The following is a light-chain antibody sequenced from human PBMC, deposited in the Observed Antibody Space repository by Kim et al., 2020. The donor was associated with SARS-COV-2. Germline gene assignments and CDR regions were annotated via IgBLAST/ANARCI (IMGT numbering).Light chain of an antibody. Sequence: PGERATPACRGIHNVGSSLAGDQQTAGQAPSLLIYDAAIRAAGITDRFSGSGSGTDFTLTIGSLAPEDVAVYYCQQRGNWPPALTFGGGTKVDIK. CDR1: HNVGSS. CDR3: QQRGNWPPALT. J-gene: IGKJ4*01. V-gene: IGKV3-11*01. CDR2: DAA.